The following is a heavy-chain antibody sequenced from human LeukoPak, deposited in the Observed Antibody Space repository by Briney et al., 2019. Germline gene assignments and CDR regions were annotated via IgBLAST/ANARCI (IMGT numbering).Heavy chain of an antibody. V-gene: IGHV1-18*01. J-gene: IGHJ4*02. CDR2: ISAYNGNT. CDR3: AKAPIAGAPRGYYFDY. D-gene: IGHD1-26*01. Sequence: ASVKVSCKASGYTFTSYGISWVRQAPGQGLEWMGWISAYNGNTNYAQKLQGRVTMTTDTSTSTAYMELRSLRSDDTAVYYCAKAPIAGAPRGYYFDYWGQGALVTVSP. CDR1: GYTFTSYG.